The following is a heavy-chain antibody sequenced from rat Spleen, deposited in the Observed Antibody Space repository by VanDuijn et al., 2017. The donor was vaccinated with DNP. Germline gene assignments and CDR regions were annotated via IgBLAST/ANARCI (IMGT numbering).Heavy chain of an antibody. Sequence: EVQLQESGPGLVKPSQSLSLTCSVTGYSITSDYWGWIRKFPGNKMEWIGHISYSGRTTYNPSLKSRISITRDTSKNQFFLQLNSVSTEETATYYCARHGDYGYGDYWGQGVMVTVSS. V-gene: IGHV3-1*01. J-gene: IGHJ2*01. D-gene: IGHD1-7*01. CDR1: GYSITSDY. CDR2: ISYSGRT. CDR3: ARHGDYGYGDY.